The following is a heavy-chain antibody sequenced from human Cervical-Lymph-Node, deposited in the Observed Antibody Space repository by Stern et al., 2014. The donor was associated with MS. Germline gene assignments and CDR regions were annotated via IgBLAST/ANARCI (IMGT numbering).Heavy chain of an antibody. J-gene: IGHJ5*02. CDR1: GFSFSDFS. CDR2: TSSSGSDR. V-gene: IGHV3-11*01. Sequence: VQLVESGGGLVKPGESLRLSCAASGFSFSDFSMNWIRQAPGKGLEWVSYTSSSGSDRLYADSVKGRFTVSRDGAKNSVYLQMNSLRAEDTAIYYCARDRIAVDGNWFDTWGQGTLVSVSS. D-gene: IGHD6-19*01. CDR3: ARDRIAVDGNWFDT.